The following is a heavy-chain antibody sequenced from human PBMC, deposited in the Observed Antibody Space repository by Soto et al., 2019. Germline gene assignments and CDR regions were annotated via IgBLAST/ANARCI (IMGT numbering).Heavy chain of an antibody. J-gene: IGHJ6*02. Sequence: QVQLVQSGAEVKKPGSSVKVSCKASGGTFSRYAISWVRQAPGQGLEWMGGIIPIFGTANYAQKFQGRVTITADESTSTAYMELSSLRFEDTAVYYCARDPRMTLTGITGTTDYYYGMDVWGQGTTVTVSS. D-gene: IGHD1-7*01. CDR1: GGTFSRYA. CDR2: IIPIFGTA. V-gene: IGHV1-69*01. CDR3: ARDPRMTLTGITGTTDYYYGMDV.